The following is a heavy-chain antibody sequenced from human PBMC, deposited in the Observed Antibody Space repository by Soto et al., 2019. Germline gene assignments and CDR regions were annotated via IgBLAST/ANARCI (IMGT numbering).Heavy chain of an antibody. V-gene: IGHV4-34*01. D-gene: IGHD6-6*01. CDR3: ARWSIAARTYYFDY. CDR1: GGSFSGYY. CDR2: INHSGST. J-gene: IGHJ4*02. Sequence: SETLSLTCAVYGGSFSGYYWSWIRQPPGKGLEWIGEINHSGSTNYNPSLKSRVTISVDTSKNQFSLKLSSVTAADTAVYYCARWSIAARTYYFDYWGQGTLVTVSS.